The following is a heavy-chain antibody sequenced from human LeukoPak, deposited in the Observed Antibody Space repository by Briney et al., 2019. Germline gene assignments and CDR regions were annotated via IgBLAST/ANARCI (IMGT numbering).Heavy chain of an antibody. Sequence: SETLSLTCAVFGGSFTGYYWSWIRQPAGKELEWIGEINHSGSTNYNPSLKSRVTISVDPSENQFSLKLRSVTAADTAVYYCARPHPLAVAGRFNYWGRGTLVTVSS. V-gene: IGHV4-34*01. CDR2: INHSGST. CDR1: GGSFTGYY. J-gene: IGHJ4*02. CDR3: ARPHPLAVAGRFNY. D-gene: IGHD6-19*01.